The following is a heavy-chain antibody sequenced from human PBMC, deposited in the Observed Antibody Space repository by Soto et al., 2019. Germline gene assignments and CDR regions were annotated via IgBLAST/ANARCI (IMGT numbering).Heavy chain of an antibody. CDR3: ARSSETYYYDSSGYPSLGY. CDR1: GGSISSYY. Sequence: KPSETLSLTCTVSGGSISSYYWSWIRQPPGKGLEWIGYIYYSGSTNYNPSLKSRVTISVDTSKNQFSLKLSSVTAADTAVYYCARSSETYYYDSSGYPSLGYWGQGTLVTVSS. V-gene: IGHV4-59*08. CDR2: IYYSGST. D-gene: IGHD3-22*01. J-gene: IGHJ4*02.